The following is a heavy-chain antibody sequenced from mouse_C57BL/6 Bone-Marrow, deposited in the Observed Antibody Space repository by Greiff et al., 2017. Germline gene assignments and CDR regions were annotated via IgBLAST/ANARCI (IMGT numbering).Heavy chain of an antibody. V-gene: IGHV1-39*01. CDR1: GYSFTDYN. CDR3: ARGYDYDYAMDY. J-gene: IGHJ4*01. Sequence: VQLQQPGPALVKPGASVKISCKASGYSFTDYNMNWVKQSNGKSLEWIGVINPNYGTTSYNQKFKGKATLTVDQSSSTTYMQLNSLTSEDSAVYYCARGYDYDYAMDYWGQGTSVTVSS. CDR2: INPNYGTT. D-gene: IGHD2-4*01.